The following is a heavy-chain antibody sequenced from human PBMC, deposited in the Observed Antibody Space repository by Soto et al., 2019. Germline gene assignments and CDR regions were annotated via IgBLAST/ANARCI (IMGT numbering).Heavy chain of an antibody. CDR1: GYTFKNYG. V-gene: IGHV1-18*01. D-gene: IGHD6-19*01. Sequence: ASVKVSCKASGYTFKNYGIKWVRQAPGQGLEWAGWITTYNGNRHSAEKFQGRVTMTTDTSTSTTYMELRSLTSDDTGVYYCARDAQPKGVAADGSSDYWGQGTLVTVSS. CDR3: ARDAQPKGVAADGSSDY. CDR2: ITTYNGNR. J-gene: IGHJ4*02.